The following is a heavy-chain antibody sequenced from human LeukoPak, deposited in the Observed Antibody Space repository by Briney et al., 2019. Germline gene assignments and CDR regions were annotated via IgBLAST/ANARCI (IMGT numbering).Heavy chain of an antibody. V-gene: IGHV4-39*07. CDR2: IYYSGST. CDR3: ARDKWELLDTFDI. J-gene: IGHJ3*02. CDR1: GDSISSSSYY. Sequence: ASETLSLTCTVSGDSISSSSYYWGWIRQPPGKGLEWIGSIYYSGSTYYNPSLKSRVTISVDTSKNQFSLKLSSVTAADTAVYYCARDKWELLDTFDIWGQGTMVTVSS. D-gene: IGHD1-26*01.